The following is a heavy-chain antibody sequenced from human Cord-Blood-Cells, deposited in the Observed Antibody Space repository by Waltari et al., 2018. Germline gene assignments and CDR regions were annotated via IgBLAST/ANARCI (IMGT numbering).Heavy chain of an antibody. CDR3: ARWNWGSGAFDI. Sequence: QVQLQQWGAGLLKPSETLSLTCAVYGGSFSGYYWSWIRQPPGKGLEWIGEINHSGSTNSNPSRKSRVTISVDTSKNQFSLKLSSVTAADTAVYYCARWNWGSGAFDIWGQGTMVTVSS. J-gene: IGHJ3*02. CDR1: GGSFSGYY. V-gene: IGHV4-34*01. D-gene: IGHD7-27*01. CDR2: INHSGST.